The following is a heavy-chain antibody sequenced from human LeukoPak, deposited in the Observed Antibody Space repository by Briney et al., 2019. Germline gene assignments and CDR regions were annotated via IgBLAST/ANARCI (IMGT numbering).Heavy chain of an antibody. CDR2: ISGSGGST. V-gene: IGHV3-23*01. Sequence: GGSLRLSCAASGFTFSSYAMSWVRQAPGKGLEWVSAISGSGGSTYYADSVKGRLTISRDNSKNTLYLQMNSLRAEDTAVHYCAKDPGLSQTYYYDSSGYSGYWGQGTLVTVSS. J-gene: IGHJ4*02. D-gene: IGHD3-22*01. CDR1: GFTFSSYA. CDR3: AKDPGLSQTYYYDSSGYSGY.